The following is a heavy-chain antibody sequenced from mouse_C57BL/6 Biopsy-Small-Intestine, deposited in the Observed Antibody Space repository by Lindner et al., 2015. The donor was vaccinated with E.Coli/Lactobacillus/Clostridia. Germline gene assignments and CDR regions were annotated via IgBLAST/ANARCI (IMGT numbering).Heavy chain of an antibody. Sequence: VQLQESGAELARPGASVKLSCKASGYTFTSYGISWVKQRTGQGLEWIGEMYPRSGNTYYNEKFKGKATLTADKSSSTAYMELRSLTSEDSAVYFCARCGAYYSNYDAMDYWGQETSVTVSS. CDR1: GYTFTSYG. CDR3: ARCGAYYSNYDAMDY. V-gene: IGHV1-81*01. J-gene: IGHJ4*01. CDR2: MYPRSGNT. D-gene: IGHD2-5*01.